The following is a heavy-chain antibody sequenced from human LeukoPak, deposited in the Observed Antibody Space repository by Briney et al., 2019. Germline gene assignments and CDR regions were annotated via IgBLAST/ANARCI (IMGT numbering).Heavy chain of an antibody. J-gene: IGHJ3*02. CDR3: ARADVAGAFDI. CDR1: RFTFSSSW. CDR2: IKQDGSEK. V-gene: IGHV3-7*01. Sequence: GGSLRLSCAASRFTFSSSWMTWVRQAPGKGLEWVANIKQDGSEKYYVDSVKGRFTIPRDNAKDSLYLQMNSLRAEDTAVYYCARADVAGAFDIWGQGTMVTVSS.